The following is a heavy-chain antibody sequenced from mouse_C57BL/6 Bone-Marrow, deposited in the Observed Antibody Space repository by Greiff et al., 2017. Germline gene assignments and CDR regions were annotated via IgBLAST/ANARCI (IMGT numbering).Heavy chain of an antibody. CDR1: GYTFTSYW. D-gene: IGHD1-1*01. CDR2: IHPSSGST. V-gene: IGHV1-64*01. Sequence: QVQLQQPGAELVKPGASVKLSCKASGYTFTSYWMPWVKQRPGQGLEWIGMIHPSSGSTNYNEKFKSKATLTVDKSSSTAYMQLSSLTSEDSAVYYCAIPYYSSSYQFAYWGQGTLVTVSS. J-gene: IGHJ3*01. CDR3: AIPYYSSSYQFAY.